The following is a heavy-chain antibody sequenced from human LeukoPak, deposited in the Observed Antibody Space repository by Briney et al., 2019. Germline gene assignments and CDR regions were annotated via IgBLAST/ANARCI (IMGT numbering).Heavy chain of an antibody. Sequence: GGSLRLSCEASGFTFSSYAMSWVRQAPGKGLKWVANIKQDGSEKYYVDSVKGRFTISRDNAQNSLYLQMNSLRAEDTAIYYCATSTAAAGTDWGQGTLVTVSS. CDR1: GFTFSSYA. J-gene: IGHJ4*02. V-gene: IGHV3-7*03. CDR3: ATSTAAAGTD. D-gene: IGHD6-13*01. CDR2: IKQDGSEK.